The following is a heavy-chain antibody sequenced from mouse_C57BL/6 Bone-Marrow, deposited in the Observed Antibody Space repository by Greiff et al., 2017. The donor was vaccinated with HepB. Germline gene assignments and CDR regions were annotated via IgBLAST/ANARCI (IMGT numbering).Heavy chain of an antibody. V-gene: IGHV1-69*01. Sequence: QVQLQQSGAELVMPGASVKLSCKASGYTFTSYWMHWVKQRPGQGLEWIGEIDPSDSYTYYNQKFKGKSTVTVDKSSSTAYMQLSSLTSEDSAVYSCARRGPYRRYFDYWGQGTTLTVSS. CDR2: IDPSDSYT. CDR3: ARRGPYRRYFDY. J-gene: IGHJ2*01. D-gene: IGHD5-1-1*01. CDR1: GYTFTSYW.